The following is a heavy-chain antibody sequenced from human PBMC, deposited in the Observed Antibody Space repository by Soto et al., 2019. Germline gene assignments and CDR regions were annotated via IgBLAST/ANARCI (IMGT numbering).Heavy chain of an antibody. CDR2: IYSGGST. D-gene: IGHD3-3*01. Sequence: QVQLQGSGPRLVEPSQTLSLTCTVSGGSISSAYDYWSWIRQPPGKDMEWIGHIYSGGSTYTNPSLGSRAFILVDTSKNQFSLTLTSVTAADTAVYYCARGPSADKVDYWGQGTLVTVSS. CDR1: GGSISSAYDY. CDR3: ARGPSADKVDY. J-gene: IGHJ4*02. V-gene: IGHV4-30-4*01.